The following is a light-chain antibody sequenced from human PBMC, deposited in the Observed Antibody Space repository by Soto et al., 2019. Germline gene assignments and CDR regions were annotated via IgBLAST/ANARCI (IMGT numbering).Light chain of an antibody. J-gene: IGKJ1*01. CDR2: KAS. CDR1: QGISSY. Sequence: AIRMTQSPSSFSASTVDRVTITFRASQGISSYLAWYQQKPGKAPKLLIYKASTLKSGVPSRFSGSGSGTEFTLTISSLQPDDFATYYCQHYNSYSEAFGQGTKVDIK. V-gene: IGKV1-8*01. CDR3: QHYNSYSEA.